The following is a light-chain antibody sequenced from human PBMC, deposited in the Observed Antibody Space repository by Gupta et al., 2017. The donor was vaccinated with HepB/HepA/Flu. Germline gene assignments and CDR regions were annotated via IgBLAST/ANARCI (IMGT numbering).Light chain of an antibody. J-gene: IGLJ3*02. V-gene: IGLV1-44*01. CDR3: EAWDDSRNAHWV. CDR2: RNN. Sequence: QSVLTQPPSASGTPGQRVAISCSGSSSNIGINTVNWYQQLPGTAPKLLIYRNNQRPSGVPDRFSGSKSGTSASLAISGLQSEDEGDYYCEAWDDSRNAHWVFGGGTKLTVL. CDR1: SSNIGINT.